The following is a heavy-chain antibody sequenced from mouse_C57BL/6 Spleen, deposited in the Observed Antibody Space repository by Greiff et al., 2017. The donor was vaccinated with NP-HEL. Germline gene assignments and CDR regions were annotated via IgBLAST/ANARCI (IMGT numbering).Heavy chain of an antibody. D-gene: IGHD2-5*01. CDR1: GYSITSGYD. V-gene: IGHV3-1*01. CDR2: ISYSGST. CDR3: ARGTAYSNYYFDY. Sequence: EVQGVESGPGMVKPSQSLSLTCTVTGYSITSGYDWHWIRHFPGNKLEWMGYISYSGSTNYNPSLKSRISITHDTSKNHFFLKLNSVTTEDTATYYCARGTAYSNYYFDYWGQGTTLTVSS. J-gene: IGHJ2*01.